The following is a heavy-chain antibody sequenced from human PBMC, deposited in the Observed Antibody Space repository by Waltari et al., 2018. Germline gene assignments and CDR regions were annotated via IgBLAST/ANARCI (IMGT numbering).Heavy chain of an antibody. Sequence: EVQLVESGGGLVQPGGSLRLSCAASGFTFRSYWMQWVRQAPGKGLVWVSRINSDGSSTSYADSVEGRITISRDNAKNTVYLQMNSLRAEDMALYYCARAYSSGWYNGMDVWGQGTTVTVSS. CDR1: GFTFRSYW. CDR2: INSDGSST. CDR3: ARAYSSGWYNGMDV. J-gene: IGHJ6*02. V-gene: IGHV3-74*02. D-gene: IGHD6-19*01.